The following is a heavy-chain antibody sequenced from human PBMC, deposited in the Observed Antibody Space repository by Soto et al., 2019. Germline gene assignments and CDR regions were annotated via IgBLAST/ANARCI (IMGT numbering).Heavy chain of an antibody. D-gene: IGHD3-10*01. V-gene: IGHV1-2*02. Sequence: ASVKVSCKAAGYTFTAYCVQLLLHALVQGLQWMVCRNASSVYTKYAQEFQGRVTLTRDTSISTVYMELSRLPSDDTAVYYCARDMDYYYGSGTGNGHGVWGQGTTVTVSS. J-gene: IGHJ6*02. CDR1: GYTFTAYC. CDR2: RNASSVYT. CDR3: ARDMDYYYGSGTGNGHGV.